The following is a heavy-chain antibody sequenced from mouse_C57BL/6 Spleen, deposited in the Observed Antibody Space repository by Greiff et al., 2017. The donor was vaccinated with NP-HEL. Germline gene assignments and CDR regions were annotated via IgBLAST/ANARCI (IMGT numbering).Heavy chain of an antibody. D-gene: IGHD2-4*01. CDR2: ISDGGSYT. CDR1: GFTFSSYA. CDR3: ARDLYDYDDLRLGY. Sequence: EVKLMESGGGLVKPGGSLKLSCAASGFTFSSYAMSWVRQTPEKRLEWVATISDGGSYTYYPDNVKGRFTISRDNAKNNLYLQMSHLKSVDTAMYYCARDLYDYDDLRLGYWGQGTTLTVSS. V-gene: IGHV5-4*01. J-gene: IGHJ2*01.